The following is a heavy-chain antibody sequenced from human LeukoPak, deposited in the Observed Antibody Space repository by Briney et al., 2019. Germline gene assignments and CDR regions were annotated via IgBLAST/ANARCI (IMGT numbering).Heavy chain of an antibody. CDR3: ARARDYDILTGYSFYDY. Sequence: GGSLRLSCAASGFTFNDYAMHWVRQAPGKGLEYVSAISSNGGSTYYANSVKGRFTISRDNSKNTLYLQMGSLRADDMAVYYCARARDYDILTGYSFYDYWGQGTLVTVSS. CDR1: GFTFNDYA. CDR2: ISSNGGST. D-gene: IGHD3-9*01. J-gene: IGHJ4*02. V-gene: IGHV3-64*01.